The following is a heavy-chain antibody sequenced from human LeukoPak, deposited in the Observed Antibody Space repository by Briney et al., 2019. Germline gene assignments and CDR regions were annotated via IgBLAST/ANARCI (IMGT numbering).Heavy chain of an antibody. D-gene: IGHD3-10*01. CDR3: ARYRGHYYGSVPYYFDY. Sequence: SETLSLTCTVSGGSISSGSYYWSWIRQPAGKGLEWIGRIYTSGTTNYNPSISSRVTISVDTSKNQFSLKLGSVTAADTAVYYCARYRGHYYGSVPYYFDYWGQGTLVTVSS. V-gene: IGHV4-61*02. J-gene: IGHJ4*02. CDR2: IYTSGTT. CDR1: GGSISSGSYY.